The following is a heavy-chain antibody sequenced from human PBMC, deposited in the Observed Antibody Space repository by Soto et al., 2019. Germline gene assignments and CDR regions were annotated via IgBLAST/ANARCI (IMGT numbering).Heavy chain of an antibody. CDR2: LIPFFGTA. Sequence: QVQLVQSGAEVKKPGSSVKVSCKASGDTFSSHALGWVRQAPGQGLEWMGGLIPFFGTANYAQKFQGRVAITAYESTTTAHMELSSLRSNDTAVYYCARGVEEMATTPAVWSFDLGGRGPLVTVPS. D-gene: IGHD1-1*01. CDR3: ARGVEEMATTPAVWSFDL. J-gene: IGHJ2*01. V-gene: IGHV1-69*01. CDR1: GDTFSSHA.